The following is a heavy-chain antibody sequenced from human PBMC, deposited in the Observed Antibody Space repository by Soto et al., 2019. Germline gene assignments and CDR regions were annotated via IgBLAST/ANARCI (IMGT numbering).Heavy chain of an antibody. D-gene: IGHD6-19*01. CDR2: ISWNGESI. V-gene: IGHV3-9*01. J-gene: IGHJ4*02. Sequence: EVQLVESGGGLVQPDRSLRLSCAASGFSFGDYAMQWVRQVPGQGLEWVSSISWNGESIGYADSVKGRFTISRDNGKKAVYLQMNSLRGEDTALYYCAKDVGSSGWYDGFDSWGQGTLVTVS. CDR1: GFSFGDYA. CDR3: AKDVGSSGWYDGFDS.